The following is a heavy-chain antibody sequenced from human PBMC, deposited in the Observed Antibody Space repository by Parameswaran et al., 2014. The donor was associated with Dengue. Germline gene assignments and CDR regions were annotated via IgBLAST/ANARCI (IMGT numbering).Heavy chain of an antibody. J-gene: IGHJ5*02. CDR3: ARLPNSEYSSSWYWFDP. V-gene: IGHV4-59*08. CDR2: IYYSGST. D-gene: IGHD6-13*01. Sequence: WIRQPPGKGLEWIGYIYYSGSTNYNPSLKSRVTISVDTSKNQFSLKLSSVTAADTAVYYCARLPNSEYSSSWYWFDPWGQGTLVTVSS.